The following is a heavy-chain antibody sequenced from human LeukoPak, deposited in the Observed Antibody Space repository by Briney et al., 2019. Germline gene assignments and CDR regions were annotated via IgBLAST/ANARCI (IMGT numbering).Heavy chain of an antibody. D-gene: IGHD6-19*01. Sequence: PGGSLRLSCAASGFTFSSYSMNWVRQAPGKGLEWVSYISSSSSTIYYADSVKGRFTISRDNAKNSLYLQMNSLRAEDTAVYYCARDRQWLAIDYWGQGTLVTVSS. CDR2: ISSSSSTI. J-gene: IGHJ4*02. CDR1: GFTFSSYS. CDR3: ARDRQWLAIDY. V-gene: IGHV3-48*01.